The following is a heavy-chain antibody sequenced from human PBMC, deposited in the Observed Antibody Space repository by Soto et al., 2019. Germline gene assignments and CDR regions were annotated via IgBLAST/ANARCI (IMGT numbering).Heavy chain of an antibody. Sequence: SETLSLTCTVSGGSISTYYWSWIRQPPGKGVEWIGYIYYSGSTNYNPSLKSRVTISVDTSNNQFSLTLTSVTAADMAVYYCARGGLYSSPNWFDPWGQGTLVTVSS. CDR3: ARGGLYSSPNWFDP. D-gene: IGHD6-13*01. CDR1: GGSISTYY. V-gene: IGHV4-59*08. CDR2: IYYSGST. J-gene: IGHJ5*02.